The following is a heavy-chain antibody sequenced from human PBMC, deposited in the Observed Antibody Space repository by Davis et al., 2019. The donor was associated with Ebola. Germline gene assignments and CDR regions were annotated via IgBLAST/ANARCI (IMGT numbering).Heavy chain of an antibody. Sequence: GGSLRLSCAASGFTFSSYEMNWVRQAPGKGLEWVSYISSSGSTIYYADSVKGRFTISRDNAKNSLYLQMNSLRAEDTALYYCAKDIAGVTTGADYWGQGTLVTVSS. D-gene: IGHD1-1*01. CDR1: GFTFSSYE. CDR3: AKDIAGVTTGADY. J-gene: IGHJ4*02. CDR2: ISSSGSTI. V-gene: IGHV3-48*03.